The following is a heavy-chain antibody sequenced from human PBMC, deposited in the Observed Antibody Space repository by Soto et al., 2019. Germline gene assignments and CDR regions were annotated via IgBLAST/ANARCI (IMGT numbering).Heavy chain of an antibody. D-gene: IGHD3-22*01. J-gene: IGHJ6*02. CDR2: IYPGDSDT. Sequence: GESLKISCRGSGYSFTSSWIAWVRQMPGKGLECMGIIYPGDSDTRYSPSFQGQVTISADTSINTAYLQWGSPRASDTAIYYCAGRLTVVRMGGVYTPSYGMDVWGQGTTVTVSS. CDR3: AGRLTVVRMGGVYTPSYGMDV. CDR1: GYSFTSSW. V-gene: IGHV5-51*01.